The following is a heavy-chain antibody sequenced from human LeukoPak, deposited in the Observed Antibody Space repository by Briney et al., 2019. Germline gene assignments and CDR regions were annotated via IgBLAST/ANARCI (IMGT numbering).Heavy chain of an antibody. CDR3: TRQSTVNTNDWLDP. J-gene: IGHJ5*02. V-gene: IGHV4-59*08. Sequence: SETLSLTCTVSGGSITSYYWSWIRQPPGKGLEWIGYIHYSGITNHNPSLKSRVTISVDTSKNQCSLKLNSVTAADTAVYYCTRQSTVNTNDWLDPWGQGTLVTVSS. D-gene: IGHD4-17*01. CDR1: GGSITSYY. CDR2: IHYSGIT.